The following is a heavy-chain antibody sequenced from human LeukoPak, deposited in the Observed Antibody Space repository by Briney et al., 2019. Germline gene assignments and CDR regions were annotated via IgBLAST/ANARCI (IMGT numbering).Heavy chain of an antibody. J-gene: IGHJ4*02. CDR3: ARDPEGHLVSLYYFDY. CDR1: GYTFTGYY. Sequence: GASVKVSCKASGYTFTGYYMHWVRQAPGQGLEWMGWINPNSGGTNYAQKFQGRVTMTRDTSISTAYMELSRLRSDDTAAYYCARDPEGHLVSLYYFDYWGQGTLVTVSS. V-gene: IGHV1-2*02. CDR2: INPNSGGT. D-gene: IGHD6-6*01.